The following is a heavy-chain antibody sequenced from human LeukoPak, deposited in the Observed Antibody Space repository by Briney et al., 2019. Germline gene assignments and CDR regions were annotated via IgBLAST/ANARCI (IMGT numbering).Heavy chain of an antibody. CDR2: ISGSDGST. V-gene: IGHV3-23*01. CDR3: AKSRSGGGSCYNY. J-gene: IGHJ4*02. D-gene: IGHD2-15*01. Sequence: PGGSLRLSCAASGFTFSNYAMNWVRQAPGKGLEWVSGISGSDGSTFYADSVKGRFTISRDNSKNTVYLQMNSLRAEDTAIYYCAKSRSGGGSCYNYWGQGTLVTVSS. CDR1: GFTFSNYA.